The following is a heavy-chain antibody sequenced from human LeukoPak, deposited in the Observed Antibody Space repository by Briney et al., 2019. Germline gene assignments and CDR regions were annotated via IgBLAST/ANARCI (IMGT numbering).Heavy chain of an antibody. CDR3: ARSSEYGDPFSY. D-gene: IGHD4-17*01. CDR1: GASISRSDYF. Sequence: SETLSLTCTVSGASISRSDYFWGWIRQPPGKGLEWIGSIYYSGSTYYSPSLKGRVTISVDTSKNQFSLKLNSATAADTAVYYCARSSEYGDPFSYWGQGTLVTVSS. V-gene: IGHV4-39*01. J-gene: IGHJ4*02. CDR2: IYYSGST.